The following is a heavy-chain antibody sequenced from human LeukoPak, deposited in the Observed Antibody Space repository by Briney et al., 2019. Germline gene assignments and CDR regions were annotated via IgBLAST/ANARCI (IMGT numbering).Heavy chain of an antibody. CDR3: VRSVAAPGRSSWFDP. CDR1: GFTFSIFD. J-gene: IGHJ5*02. D-gene: IGHD1-26*01. Sequence: GGTLCLSCAASGFTFSIFDMYWVRNAPGPGLQWVSSITSGGGFVYYADSVHGRFTTSQDNAESSMYLQMNRLTVEDTAVYCCVRSVAAPGRSSWFDPWGQGTPVTVSS. CDR2: ITSGGGFV. V-gene: IGHV3-21*06.